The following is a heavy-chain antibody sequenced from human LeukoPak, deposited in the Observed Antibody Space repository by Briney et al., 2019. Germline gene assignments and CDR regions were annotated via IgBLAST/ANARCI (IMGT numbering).Heavy chain of an antibody. V-gene: IGHV3-9*01. CDR1: GFTFDDYA. D-gene: IGHD3-10*01. CDR2: ISWNSGSI. J-gene: IGHJ3*02. Sequence: PGGSLRLSCGASGFTFDDYAMHCVRQAPGKGLGWVSGISWNSGSIGYADSVKGRFTISRDNSKTTLYLQMNSLRAEDTALYYCARSGRAEGFPDAFDIWGQGTMVTVSS. CDR3: ARSGRAEGFPDAFDI.